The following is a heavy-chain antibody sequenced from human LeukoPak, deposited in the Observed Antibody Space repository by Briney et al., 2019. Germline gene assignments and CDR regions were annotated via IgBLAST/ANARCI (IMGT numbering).Heavy chain of an antibody. Sequence: GGSLRLSCAASGFTFSSYGMHWVRQAPGKGLEWVAVISYDGSNKYYADSVKGRFTISRDNSKNTLYLQMNSLRAEDTAVYYCAKARSSSHLPIDYWGQGTLVTVSS. D-gene: IGHD2-2*01. CDR1: GFTFSSYG. V-gene: IGHV3-30*18. CDR3: AKARSSSHLPIDY. CDR2: ISYDGSNK. J-gene: IGHJ4*02.